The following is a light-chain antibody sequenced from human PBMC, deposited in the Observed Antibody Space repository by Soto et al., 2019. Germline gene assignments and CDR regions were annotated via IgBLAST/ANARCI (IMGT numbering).Light chain of an antibody. CDR1: QSVSSN. V-gene: IGKV3-15*01. J-gene: IGKJ5*01. Sequence: EIVMTQSPATLSVSPGERATLSCRASQSVSSNLAWYQQKPGQAPRLLIYGASTRATGIPARLSGSGSGTEFTLTISSLQSEDFAVYYCQQYNNWLRVTFGQGTRLEIK. CDR2: GAS. CDR3: QQYNNWLRVT.